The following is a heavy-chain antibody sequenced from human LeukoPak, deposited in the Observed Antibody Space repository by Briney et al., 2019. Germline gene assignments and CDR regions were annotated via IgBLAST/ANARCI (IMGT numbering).Heavy chain of an antibody. D-gene: IGHD3-9*01. Sequence: ASETLSLTCTVSGGSISSSSYYWGWIRQPPGKGLEWIGSIYYSGSTYYNPSLKSRVTISVDTSKNQFSLKLSSVTAADTAVYYCASVAYYDILTGILGWGQGTLVTVSS. CDR3: ASVAYYDILTGILG. J-gene: IGHJ4*02. CDR2: IYYSGST. CDR1: GGSISSSSYY. V-gene: IGHV4-39*01.